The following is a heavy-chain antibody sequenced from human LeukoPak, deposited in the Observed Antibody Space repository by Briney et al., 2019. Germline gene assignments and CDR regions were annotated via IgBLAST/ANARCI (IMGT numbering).Heavy chain of an antibody. V-gene: IGHV4-38-2*01. CDR2: IYHSGGT. Sequence: KPSETLSLTCAVSGYSISSGYYWGWIRPPPGKGLEWIGSIYHSGGTYYNPSLKSRVTISVDTSKNQFSLKLTSVTAADTAVYYCASASGASSSSYFDYWGQGTLVTVSS. D-gene: IGHD3-10*01. J-gene: IGHJ4*02. CDR1: GYSISSGYY. CDR3: ASASGASSSSYFDY.